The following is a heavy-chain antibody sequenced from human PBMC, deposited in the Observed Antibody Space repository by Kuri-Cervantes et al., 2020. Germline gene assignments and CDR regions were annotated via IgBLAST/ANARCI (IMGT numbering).Heavy chain of an antibody. V-gene: IGHV3-30*02. Sequence: GESLKISCAASGFTFSRYAIHWVRQAPGKGLEWVAVIWYDGSNKYYADSVKGRFTISRDNSKTTLYLQMNSLRAEDTAVYYCAKSDYYGSGRSFDYWGQGTLVTVSS. J-gene: IGHJ4*02. CDR2: IWYDGSNK. CDR1: GFTFSRYA. D-gene: IGHD3-10*01. CDR3: AKSDYYGSGRSFDY.